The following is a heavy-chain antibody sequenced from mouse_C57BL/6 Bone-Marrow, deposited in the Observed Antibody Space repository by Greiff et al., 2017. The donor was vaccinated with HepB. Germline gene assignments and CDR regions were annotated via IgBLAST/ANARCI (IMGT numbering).Heavy chain of an antibody. J-gene: IGHJ4*01. CDR3: AGGSDYPPYAMDY. CDR1: GFTFTDYY. CDR2: VYPYNGGT. D-gene: IGHD2-4*01. Sequence: EVQLQQSGPVLVKPGPSVKISCKASGFTFTDYYMHWVKQSHGKSLEWIGLVYPYNGGTSYNQKFKGKATLTVDTSSITTYMELNSLTSADSAVYSFAGGSDYPPYAMDYWGQGPSVTVSS. V-gene: IGHV1-36*01.